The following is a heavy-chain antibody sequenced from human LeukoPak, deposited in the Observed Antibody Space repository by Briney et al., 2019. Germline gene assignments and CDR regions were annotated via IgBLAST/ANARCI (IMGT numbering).Heavy chain of an antibody. D-gene: IGHD2-15*01. Sequence: GGSPRLSCAASGFTFTNYAMHWVRQAPGKGLEWVAVISYDGSNKYNADSVKGRFTISRDSFNNTLYLQMNSLRAEDTAVYYCARDCTGGTCYDAFDIWGQGTMVTVSS. CDR2: ISYDGSNK. CDR3: ARDCTGGTCYDAFDI. V-gene: IGHV3-30-3*01. CDR1: GFTFTNYA. J-gene: IGHJ3*02.